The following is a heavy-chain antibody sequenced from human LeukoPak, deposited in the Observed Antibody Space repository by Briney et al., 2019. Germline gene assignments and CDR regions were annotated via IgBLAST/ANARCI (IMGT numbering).Heavy chain of an antibody. CDR3: AREGVVGATPYFDY. CDR2: IWYDGSNK. D-gene: IGHD1-26*01. V-gene: IGHV3-33*01. CDR1: GFTFSSYG. Sequence: PGGSLRLSCAASGFTFSSYGMHWVRQAPGKGLEWVAVIWYDGSNKYYADTVKGRFTISRDNSKNTLYLQMNSLRAEDTAVYYCAREGVVGATPYFDYWGQGTLVTVSS. J-gene: IGHJ4*02.